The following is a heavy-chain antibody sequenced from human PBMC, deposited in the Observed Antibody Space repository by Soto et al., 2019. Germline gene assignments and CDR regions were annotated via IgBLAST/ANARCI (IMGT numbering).Heavy chain of an antibody. Sequence: GASVKVSCKASGFTFTSSAVQWVRQPRGQRLEWIGWIVVGSGNTNYAQKFQERVTITRDMSTSTAYMELSSLRSEDTAVYYCAAFHRYGDYDFDYWGQGTLVTVSS. CDR3: AAFHRYGDYDFDY. J-gene: IGHJ4*02. CDR2: IVVGSGNT. V-gene: IGHV1-58*01. D-gene: IGHD4-17*01. CDR1: GFTFTSSA.